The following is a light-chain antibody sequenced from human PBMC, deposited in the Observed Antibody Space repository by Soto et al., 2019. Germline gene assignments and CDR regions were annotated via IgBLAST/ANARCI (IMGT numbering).Light chain of an antibody. Sequence: EIVLTQSPGTLSLSPGERAPLSCRASQSVSSSYLAWYQQKPGQAPRLLIYGASSRATGIPDRFSGSGSGTDFTLTTSRLEPEDFAVYYCQQYGSSPTFGQGTRLEIK. CDR1: QSVSSSY. CDR2: GAS. CDR3: QQYGSSPT. V-gene: IGKV3-20*01. J-gene: IGKJ5*01.